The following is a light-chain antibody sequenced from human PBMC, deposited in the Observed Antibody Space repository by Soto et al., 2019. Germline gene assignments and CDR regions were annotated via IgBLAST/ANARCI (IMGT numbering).Light chain of an antibody. CDR1: QGVTTN. Sequence: IVLTQSQDTLSVSPGERATLTCRAGQGVTTNFAWYQKTSGQSPRILRYDVSIRATGVPARVSATGEETDVTLTISGMKYGDAEVDVCQQYNEWPFSFGQGTRLEIK. CDR2: DVS. V-gene: IGKV3-15*01. J-gene: IGKJ5*01. CDR3: QQYNEWPFS.